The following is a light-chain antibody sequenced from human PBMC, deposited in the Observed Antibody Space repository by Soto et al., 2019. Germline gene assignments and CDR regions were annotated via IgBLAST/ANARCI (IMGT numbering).Light chain of an antibody. CDR2: EGT. CDR3: CSHAGGYTFV. V-gene: IGLV2-23*01. Sequence: QSALTQPASVSGSPGQSITISCTGSRSDIGGHNLVSWYQQIPGKAPKLIIYEGTKRPPGIPYRFSGSKSGNTASLAISGLQTEDEADYYCCSHAGGYTFVFGTGTKVTVL. CDR1: RSDIGGHNL. J-gene: IGLJ1*01.